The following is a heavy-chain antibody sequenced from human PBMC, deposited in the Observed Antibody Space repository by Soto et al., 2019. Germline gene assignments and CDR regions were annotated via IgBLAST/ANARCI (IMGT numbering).Heavy chain of an antibody. CDR3: ARYHYYYYGMDV. CDR1: GGSISSGGYS. V-gene: IGHV4-30-2*01. J-gene: IGHJ6*02. CDR2: IYHSGST. Sequence: LSLTCAVSGGSISSGGYSWSWIRQPPGKGLEWIGYIYHSGSTYYNPSLKSRVTISVDTPKNQFSLKLSAVTAADTAVYYCARYHYYYYGMDVWGQGTTVTVSS.